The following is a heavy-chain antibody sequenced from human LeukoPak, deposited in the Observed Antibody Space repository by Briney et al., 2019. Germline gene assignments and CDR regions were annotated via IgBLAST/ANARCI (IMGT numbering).Heavy chain of an antibody. J-gene: IGHJ3*02. D-gene: IGHD3-3*01. V-gene: IGHV4-61*02. CDR1: GGSISSGGYH. Sequence: SQTLSLTCTVSGGSISSGGYHWSWIRQPAGKGLEWVGRIYSSGSTSYNPSLTSRVSISVDTFKNQFSLKLSSVTAADTAVYYCARSYVLRFLEWSRRLNDAFDIWGQGTMVTVSS. CDR3: ARSYVLRFLEWSRRLNDAFDI. CDR2: IYSSGST.